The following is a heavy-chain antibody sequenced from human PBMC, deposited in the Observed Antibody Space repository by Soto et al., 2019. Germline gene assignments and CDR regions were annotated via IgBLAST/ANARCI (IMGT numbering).Heavy chain of an antibody. J-gene: IGHJ4*02. Sequence: GSLRLSCAASGFTFSSYAMSWVRQAPGKGLGWVSAISGSGDSTYYADSVKGRFTISRDTSKNTLYLQMDSLRAEDTALYYCAKSYSSNWYDYFDYWGQGTLVTV. D-gene: IGHD6-13*01. CDR3: AKSYSSNWYDYFDY. V-gene: IGHV3-23*01. CDR1: GFTFSSYA. CDR2: ISGSGDST.